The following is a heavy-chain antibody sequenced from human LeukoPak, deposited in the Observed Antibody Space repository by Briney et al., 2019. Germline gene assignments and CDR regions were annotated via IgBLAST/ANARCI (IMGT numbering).Heavy chain of an antibody. Sequence: GASVKVSCKASGYTFTGYYLHWVRQAPGQELEWMGRINPNSGGTNYAQKFQGRVTMTMDTSISTAYMELNRLTSDDTAVYYCAREPMVRDFNWFDPWAREPWSPSPQ. CDR1: GYTFTGYY. V-gene: IGHV1-2*06. D-gene: IGHD3-10*01. J-gene: IGHJ5*02. CDR2: INPNSGGT. CDR3: AREPMVRDFNWFDP.